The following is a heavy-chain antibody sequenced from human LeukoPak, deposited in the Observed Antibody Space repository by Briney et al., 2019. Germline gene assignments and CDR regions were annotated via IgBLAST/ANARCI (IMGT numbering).Heavy chain of an antibody. J-gene: IGHJ5*02. CDR3: ARDIPTHCSGGSCHGTPWFDP. CDR2: ISSSSSYI. Sequence: GGSLRLSCEASGFTFSSYSMNWVRQAPGKGLEWVSSISSSSSYIYYADSVKGRFTISRDNAKNSLYPQMNSLRAEDTAVYYCARDIPTHCSGGSCHGTPWFDPWGQGTLVTVS. D-gene: IGHD2-15*01. CDR1: GFTFSSYS. V-gene: IGHV3-21*01.